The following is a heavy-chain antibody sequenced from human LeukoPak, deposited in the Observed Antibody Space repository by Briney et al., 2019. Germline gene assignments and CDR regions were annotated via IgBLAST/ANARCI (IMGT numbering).Heavy chain of an antibody. Sequence: GGSLRLSCAASGFTISSYEMHWVRQAPGKGLEWVSYISSSGSTIYYADSVKGRFTISRDNAKNSLYLQMNSLRAEDTAVYYCARASRCDYAHYGMDVWGQGTTVTVSS. V-gene: IGHV3-48*03. CDR2: ISSSGSTI. CDR3: ARASRCDYAHYGMDV. D-gene: IGHD4-17*01. J-gene: IGHJ6*02. CDR1: GFTISSYE.